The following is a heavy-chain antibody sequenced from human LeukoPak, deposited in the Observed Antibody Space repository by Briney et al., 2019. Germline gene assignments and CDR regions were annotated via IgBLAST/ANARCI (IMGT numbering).Heavy chain of an antibody. J-gene: IGHJ3*01. V-gene: IGHV4-39*01. CDR2: IYYGGTT. CDR1: GGSISSSSYY. D-gene: IGHD3-10*01. Sequence: SETLSLTCIVSGGSISSSSYYWGWHRQGPGKGLEWVGTIYYGGTTYYNPSRKSRVTISVDTSKNQFSLKLTSVSAEDTAVYYWARSPGGSGSSTLLGVAFDLWGHGTKVTVSS. CDR3: ARSPGGSGSSTLLGVAFDL.